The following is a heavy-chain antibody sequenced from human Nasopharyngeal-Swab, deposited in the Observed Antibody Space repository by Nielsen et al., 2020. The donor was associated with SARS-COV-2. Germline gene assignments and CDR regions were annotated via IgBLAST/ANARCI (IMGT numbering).Heavy chain of an antibody. D-gene: IGHD6-13*01. CDR1: GGSISSYY. CDR2: INHSGST. J-gene: IGHJ5*02. V-gene: IGHV4-34*01. CDR3: ARGYSSSWKSANWFDP. Sequence: SETLSLTCTVSGGSISSYYWSWIRQPPGKGLEWIGEINHSGSTNYNPSLKSRVTISVDTSKNQFSLKLSSVTAADTAVYYCARGYSSSWKSANWFDPWGQGTLVTVSS.